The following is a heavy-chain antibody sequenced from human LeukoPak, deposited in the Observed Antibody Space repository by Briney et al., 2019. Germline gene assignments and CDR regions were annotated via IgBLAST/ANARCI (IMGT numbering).Heavy chain of an antibody. CDR1: GYTFTSYY. D-gene: IGHD6-19*01. Sequence: ASVKVSCKASGYTFTSYYMHWVRQAPGQGLEWMGIVNPSGGSTSYAQKFQGRVTMTRDTSTSTVYMELSSLRSEDTAVYYCARAQQWLAFDIWGQGTMVTVSS. J-gene: IGHJ3*02. CDR2: VNPSGGST. CDR3: ARAQQWLAFDI. V-gene: IGHV1-46*01.